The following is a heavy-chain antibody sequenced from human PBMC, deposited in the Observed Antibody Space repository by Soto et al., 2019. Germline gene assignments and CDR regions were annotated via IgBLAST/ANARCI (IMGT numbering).Heavy chain of an antibody. CDR1: GGTFSSYA. J-gene: IGHJ6*02. V-gene: IGHV1-69*18. CDR2: IIPFIGTA. CDR3: ASVVMTTVPASYYYGMDV. Sequence: QVQLVQSGAEVKKPGSSVTVSCKASGGTFSSYAISWVRQAPGQGLEWMGRIIPFIGTANYAQKFQGRVTSNEDESTSAAYMELTSLRSADTAVYYCASVVMTTVPASYYYGMDVWGQVTTVTVSS. D-gene: IGHD4-4*01.